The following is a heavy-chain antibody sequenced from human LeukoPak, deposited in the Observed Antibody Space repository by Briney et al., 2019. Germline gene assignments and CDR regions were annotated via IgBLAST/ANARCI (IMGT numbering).Heavy chain of an antibody. CDR2: IYYSGST. J-gene: IGHJ3*02. Sequence: SETLSLTCTVSGGSISSGDYYWSWIRQPPGKGREWIGYIYYSGSTYYNPSLKSRVTISVDTSKNQFSLKLSSVTAADTAVYYCARGRVYYDILTGYLGDAFDIWGQGKMVTVSS. CDR1: GGSISSGDYY. V-gene: IGHV4-30-4*01. D-gene: IGHD3-9*01. CDR3: ARGRVYYDILTGYLGDAFDI.